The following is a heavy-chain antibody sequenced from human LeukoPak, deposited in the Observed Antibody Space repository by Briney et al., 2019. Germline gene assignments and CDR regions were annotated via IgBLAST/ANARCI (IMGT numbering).Heavy chain of an antibody. CDR2: IYYSGST. J-gene: IGHJ3*02. CDR1: GGSISSYY. V-gene: IGHV4-59*01. CDR3: ASTVVTPEDAFDI. D-gene: IGHD4-23*01. Sequence: SETLSLTCTVYGGSISSYYWSWIRQPPGKGLEWIGYIYYSGSTNYNPSLKSRVTISVDTSKNQFSLKLSSVTAADTAVYYCASTVVTPEDAFDIWGQGTMVTVSS.